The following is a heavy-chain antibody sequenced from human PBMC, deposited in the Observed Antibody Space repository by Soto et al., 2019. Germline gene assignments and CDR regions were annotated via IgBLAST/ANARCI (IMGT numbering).Heavy chain of an antibody. D-gene: IGHD2-2*02. CDR2: IYPDDSDT. CDR1: GYSFTIYW. CDR3: ARGYCSSSSCYKGFDY. J-gene: IGHJ4*02. Sequence: GESLKISCKGSGYSFTIYWIAWVRQMPGKGLEGMGIIYPDDSDTRYSPSFQGQVTISGDESISTDYLQWSSLKGLDTAMYSGARGYCSSSSCYKGFDYWGQGTLVTVSS. V-gene: IGHV5-51*01.